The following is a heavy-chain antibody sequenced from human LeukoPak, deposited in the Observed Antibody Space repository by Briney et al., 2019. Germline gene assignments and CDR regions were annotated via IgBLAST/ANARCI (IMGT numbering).Heavy chain of an antibody. Sequence: GGSLRLAWAPSGFTVSSDWMSWVRQAPGKGREWVAKMKYDGSENYYVDSVKGRFTISRDNAKNSLYLQMNSLRAEDTAVYYCARDIEAAGLFLDYWGQGTLVTVSS. CDR1: GFTVSSDW. CDR3: ARDIEAAGLFLDY. J-gene: IGHJ4*02. CDR2: MKYDGSEN. D-gene: IGHD6-13*01. V-gene: IGHV3-7*01.